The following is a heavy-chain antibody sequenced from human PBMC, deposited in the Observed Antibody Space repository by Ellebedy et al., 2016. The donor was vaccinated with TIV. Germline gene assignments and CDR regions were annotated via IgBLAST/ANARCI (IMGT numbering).Heavy chain of an antibody. Sequence: SETLSLTCTVSGGSISSSSYYWGWIRQPPGKGLEWIGTSYYSGSTYYNPSLKSRVTISVDTSKNQFSLKLSSVTAADTAVYYCARYYYGSGSIDYWGQGTLVTVSS. V-gene: IGHV4-39*01. J-gene: IGHJ4*02. CDR1: GGSISSSSYY. CDR3: ARYYYGSGSIDY. CDR2: SYYSGST. D-gene: IGHD3-10*01.